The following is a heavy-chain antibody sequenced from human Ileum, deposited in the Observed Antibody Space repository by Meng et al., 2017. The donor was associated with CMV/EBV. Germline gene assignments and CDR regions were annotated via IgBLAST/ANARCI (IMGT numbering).Heavy chain of an antibody. D-gene: IGHD3-10*01. J-gene: IGHJ6*02. V-gene: IGHV4-59*01. CDR2: IYYSGST. Sequence: SETLSLTCTVSGGSISSYYWSWIRQPPGKGLEWIGYIYYSGSTNYNPSLKSRVTISVDTSKNQFSLKLSSVTAADTAVYYCARAGRDYYGSGKVYYGMDVWGQGNTVTGAS. CDR1: GGSISSYY. CDR3: ARAGRDYYGSGKVYYGMDV.